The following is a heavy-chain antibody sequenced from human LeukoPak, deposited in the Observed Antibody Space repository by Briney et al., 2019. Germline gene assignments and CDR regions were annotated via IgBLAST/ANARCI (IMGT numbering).Heavy chain of an antibody. D-gene: IGHD3-22*01. CDR2: ISGSGGST. Sequence: PGGSLRLSCAASGVTFSNYGMSWVRQAPGKGLEWVSAISGSGGSTHSTDSVKGRFTISRDNSKNTLYLQMNSLRVEDTALYYCAKRPLDYDSGAYYDYWGQGTLVTVSS. CDR3: AKRPLDYDSGAYYDY. CDR1: GVTFSNYG. J-gene: IGHJ4*02. V-gene: IGHV3-23*01.